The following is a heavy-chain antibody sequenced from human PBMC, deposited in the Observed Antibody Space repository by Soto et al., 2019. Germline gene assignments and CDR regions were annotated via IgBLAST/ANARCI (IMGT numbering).Heavy chain of an antibody. CDR2: IYYSGST. V-gene: IGHV4-31*02. D-gene: IGHD2-2*01. Sequence: PGKGLEWIGYIYYSGSTYYNPSLKSRVTISVDTSKNQFSMKLSSVTAADTAFFFFQAEDGIRDAMSVSAFLLNRSSDL. J-gene: IGHJ2*01. CDR3: QAEDGIRDAMSVSAFLLNRSSDL.